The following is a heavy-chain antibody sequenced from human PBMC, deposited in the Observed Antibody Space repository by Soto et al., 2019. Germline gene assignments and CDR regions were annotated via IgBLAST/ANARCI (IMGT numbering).Heavy chain of an antibody. Sequence: EVQLVESGGGLVKPGGSLRLSCAASGFTFSSYSMNWVRQAPGKGLEWLGRIKRKTDGGTPDYTAPVKGRFIISRDDSKNTLYLQMNSLKTEDTAVYYCTTNRGEWYYFDYWGQGTLVTVST. V-gene: IGHV3-15*01. CDR1: GFTFSSYS. CDR2: IKRKTDGGTP. CDR3: TTNRGEWYYFDY. D-gene: IGHD3-16*01. J-gene: IGHJ4*02.